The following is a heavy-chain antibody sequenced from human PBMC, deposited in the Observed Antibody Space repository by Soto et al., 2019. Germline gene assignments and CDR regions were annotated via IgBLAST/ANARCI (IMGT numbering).Heavy chain of an antibody. D-gene: IGHD2-8*01. J-gene: IGHJ6*02. V-gene: IGHV4-34*01. CDR1: GDCRSCQS. Sequence: SETLSLTCAVVGDCRSCQSWNLILQSPGKGLEWVGELDQSGGTNYNPSLKSRAIMSDDTSNNQFYLTLTAVTAEDTAAYYCDREESNGSSGESLDVWGQGTTVTVSS. CDR3: DREESNGSSGESLDV. CDR2: LDQSGGT.